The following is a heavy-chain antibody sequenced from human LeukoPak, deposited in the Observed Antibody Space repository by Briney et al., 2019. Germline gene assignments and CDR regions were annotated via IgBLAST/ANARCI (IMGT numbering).Heavy chain of an antibody. CDR1: GGSFSSRPYY. V-gene: IGHV4-61*02. D-gene: IGHD6-19*01. CDR2: IYTSGDT. CDR3: ARTGYSSGWYPRSLGY. J-gene: IGHJ4*02. Sequence: SSETLSLTCTVSGGSFSSRPYYWSWIRQPAGKGLEWIGRIYTSGDTNYNPSLKSRVTISVDTSKNQFSLKLSSVTAADTAVYYCARTGYSSGWYPRSLGYWGQGTLVTVSS.